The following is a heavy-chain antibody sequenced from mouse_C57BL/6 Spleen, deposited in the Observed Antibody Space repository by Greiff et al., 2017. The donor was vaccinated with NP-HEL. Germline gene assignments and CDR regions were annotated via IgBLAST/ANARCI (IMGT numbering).Heavy chain of an antibody. J-gene: IGHJ2*01. D-gene: IGHD2-4*01. CDR2: ISSGGGYT. Sequence: EVQVVESGGDLVKPGGSLKLSCAASGFTFSSYGMSWVRQTPDKRLEWVATISSGGGYTYYPDSVKGRVTISRDNATNTLYLQMSSLKSEDTAMYYCARSVITTRGFEYRGQGTTLTGSS. CDR3: ARSVITTRGFEY. V-gene: IGHV5-6*01. CDR1: GFTFSSYG.